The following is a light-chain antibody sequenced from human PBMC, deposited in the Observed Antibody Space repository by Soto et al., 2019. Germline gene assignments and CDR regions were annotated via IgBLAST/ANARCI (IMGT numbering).Light chain of an antibody. CDR3: SSYTSSSTLV. Sequence: QSALTQTASVSGSPGQSITISCTGTSSDVGGYNYVSWYQQHPGKAPKLMIYDVSNRPSGVSNRFSGSKSGNTASLTISGPQAEDEADYYCSSYTSSSTLVFGGGTKVTVL. V-gene: IGLV2-14*01. J-gene: IGLJ2*01. CDR2: DVS. CDR1: SSDVGGYNY.